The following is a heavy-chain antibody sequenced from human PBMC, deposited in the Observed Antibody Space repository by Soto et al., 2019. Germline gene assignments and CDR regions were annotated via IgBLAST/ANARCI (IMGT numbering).Heavy chain of an antibody. V-gene: IGHV1-18*01. CDR3: ARDIGWLFGYYYSMDV. CDR2: ISTDNGNT. D-gene: IGHD3-10*02. Sequence: ASVKVSCKASGYTFTNSGISWVRQAPGQGLEWMGWISTDNGNTNYAQHLQGRVSMTTDTSTSTAYMELRSLRSDDTAVYYCARDIGWLFGYYYSMDVWGQGTTVTVSS. J-gene: IGHJ6*02. CDR1: GYTFTNSG.